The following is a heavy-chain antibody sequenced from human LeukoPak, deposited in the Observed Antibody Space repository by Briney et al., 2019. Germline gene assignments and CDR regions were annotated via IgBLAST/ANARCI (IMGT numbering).Heavy chain of an antibody. D-gene: IGHD2-15*01. V-gene: IGHV1-2*02. CDR1: GYTFTGYY. J-gene: IGHJ3*02. CDR3: ARDPVVAATHRAFDI. CDR2: INPNSGGT. Sequence: ASVTVSCKASGYTFTGYYMHWVRQAPGQGLEWMGWINPNSGGTNYAQKFQGRVTMTRDTSISTAYMELSRLRSDDTAVYYCARDPVVAATHRAFDIWGQGTMVTVSS.